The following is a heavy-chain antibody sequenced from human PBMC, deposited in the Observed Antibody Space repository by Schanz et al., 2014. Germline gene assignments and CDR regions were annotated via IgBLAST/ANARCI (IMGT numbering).Heavy chain of an antibody. J-gene: IGHJ6*02. CDR1: GFTFSSSA. CDR2: ISGSGETT. V-gene: IGHV3-23*01. CDR3: ARRITGTHHNPYYHGMDV. Sequence: EVQLLESGGGLVQPGGSLRLSCAASGFTFSSSAMSWVRQAPGKGLEWVSAISGSGETTYYADSVKGRFTISRDNSKNALYLQMNSLRAEDTAVYYCARRITGTHHNPYYHGMDVWGQGTTVTVSS. D-gene: IGHD1-20*01.